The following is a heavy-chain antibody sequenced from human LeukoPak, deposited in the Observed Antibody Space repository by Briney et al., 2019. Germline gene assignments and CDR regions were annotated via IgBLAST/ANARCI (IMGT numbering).Heavy chain of an antibody. CDR1: SGSISSYY. CDR3: ARRVYSSSWSYYFDY. Sequence: SETLSLTCTVSSGSISSYYWSWIRQPPGKGLEWIGYIYYSGSTSYNPSLKSRVTISVDTSKNQFSLKLSSVTAADTAVYYCARRVYSSSWSYYFDYWGQGALVTVSS. D-gene: IGHD6-13*01. J-gene: IGHJ4*02. V-gene: IGHV4-59*01. CDR2: IYYSGST.